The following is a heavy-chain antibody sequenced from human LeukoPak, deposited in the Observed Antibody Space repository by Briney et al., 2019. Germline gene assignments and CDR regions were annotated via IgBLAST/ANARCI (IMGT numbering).Heavy chain of an antibody. CDR1: GGSISSRSYY. V-gene: IGHV4-39*01. J-gene: IGHJ4*02. D-gene: IGHD3-3*01. CDR2: IYYSGST. CDR3: ARQPLRFFDY. Sequence: SETLSLTCTLSGGSISSRSYYWGRIRHPPGRGLEWIGSIYYSGSTYYNPSLKRRVTISVDTSKNHISLKLSSVTAADTAVYYCARQPLRFFDYWGQGALVTASS.